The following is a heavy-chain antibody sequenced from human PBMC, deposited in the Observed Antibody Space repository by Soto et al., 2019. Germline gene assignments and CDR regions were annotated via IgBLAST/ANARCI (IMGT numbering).Heavy chain of an antibody. V-gene: IGHV4-39*01. CDR1: GGSISSSSYY. D-gene: IGHD6-19*01. Sequence: SETLSLTCTVSGGSISSSSYYWGWIRQPPGKGLEWIGSIYYSGSTYYNPSLKSRVTISVDTSKNQFSLKLSSVTAADTAVYYCARHDFGYSSGWYPEYYFDYWGQGTLVTVSS. CDR2: IYYSGST. J-gene: IGHJ4*02. CDR3: ARHDFGYSSGWYPEYYFDY.